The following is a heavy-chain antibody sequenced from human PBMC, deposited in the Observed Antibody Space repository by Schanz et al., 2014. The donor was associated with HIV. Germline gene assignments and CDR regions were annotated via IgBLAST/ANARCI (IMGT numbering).Heavy chain of an antibody. CDR1: GFTFSSYG. CDR3: TRDGCLNRGFDY. V-gene: IGHV3-33*01. Sequence: QVQLVESGGGVVQPGRSLRLSCAASGFTFSSYGMHWVRQAPGKGLEWVALVWYDGSNKYYVDSVKGRFTISRDNSKNTLHLQMNSRREEATVLYYCTRDGCLNRGFDYWGQGTLVTVSS. CDR2: VWYDGSNK. J-gene: IGHJ4*02. D-gene: IGHD3-10*01.